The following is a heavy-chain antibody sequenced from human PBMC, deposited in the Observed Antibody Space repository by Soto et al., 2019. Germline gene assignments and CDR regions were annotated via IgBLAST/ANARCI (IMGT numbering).Heavy chain of an antibody. J-gene: IGHJ6*02. D-gene: IGHD2-8*01. CDR2: INPKSGGT. CDR1: GYSFTDYH. CDR3: ARGDSTDCSNGVCSFFYNHDMDV. V-gene: IGHV1-2*04. Sequence: ASVKVSCKASGYSFTDYHIHWVRQAPGQGLEWLGRINPKSGGTSTAQKFQGWVTMTTDTSISTASTELTRLTSDDTAICYCARGDSTDCSNGVCSFFYNHDMDVWGQGTTVTVS.